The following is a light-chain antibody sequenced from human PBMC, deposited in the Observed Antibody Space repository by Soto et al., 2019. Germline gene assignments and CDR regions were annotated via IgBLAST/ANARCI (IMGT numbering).Light chain of an antibody. CDR3: QQYGTSPFT. V-gene: IGKV1-5*01. CDR1: QSLNNW. J-gene: IGKJ3*01. Sequence: DIQMTQSPCTRSASVGGRVTSTCRARQSLNNWLAWYQQRPGKAPKLLIYAASSLQSGVPSRFSGSGSGTDFTLTISSLQPEDFAVYYCQQYGTSPFTFGPGTKVDIK. CDR2: AAS.